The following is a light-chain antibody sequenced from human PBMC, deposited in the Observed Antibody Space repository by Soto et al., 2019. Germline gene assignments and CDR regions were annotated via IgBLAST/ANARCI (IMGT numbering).Light chain of an antibody. CDR1: STDVGAYNF. Sequence: QSALTQPASVSGSPGQSITISCTGTSTDVGAYNFVSWYQHHPGKAPKLMISEVTNRPSGISNRFSGSKSGNTASLTISGLQAEDEADYYCSSFTSSSIPYVFGTGTKVT. J-gene: IGLJ1*01. CDR2: EVT. CDR3: SSFTSSSIPYV. V-gene: IGLV2-14*01.